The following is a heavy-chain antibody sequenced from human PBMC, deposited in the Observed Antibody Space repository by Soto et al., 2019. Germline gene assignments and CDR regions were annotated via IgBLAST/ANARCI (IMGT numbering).Heavy chain of an antibody. CDR1: GYTFTSYG. V-gene: IGHV1-18*01. CDR3: ARGPIAARSYYYYGMDV. Sequence: RASVKVSCKVSGYTFTSYGISWVRQAPGQGLEWMGWISAYNGNTNYAQKLQGRVTMTTDTSTSTAYMELRSLRSDDTAVYYCARGPIAARSYYYYGMDVWGKGTTVTVSS. CDR2: ISAYNGNT. J-gene: IGHJ6*04. D-gene: IGHD6-6*01.